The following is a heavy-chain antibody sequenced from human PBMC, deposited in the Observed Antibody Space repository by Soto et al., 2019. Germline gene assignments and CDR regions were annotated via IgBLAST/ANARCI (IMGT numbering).Heavy chain of an antibody. CDR1: GGSIRTNY. D-gene: IGHD4-17*01. CDR3: ASLYGARFDP. CDR2: ISSSGYT. V-gene: IGHV4-4*08. Sequence: SETLSLTCTVSGGSIRTNYWSWIRQPPGKGLEWIGYISSSGYTNYNASLKSRLTISIDTSKNQFSLKLTSVTAADTAVYYCASLYGARFDPWGQGTLVTVSS. J-gene: IGHJ5*02.